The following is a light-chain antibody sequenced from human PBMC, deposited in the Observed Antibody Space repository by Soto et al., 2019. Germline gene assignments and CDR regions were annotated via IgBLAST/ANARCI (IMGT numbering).Light chain of an antibody. CDR2: DDD. CDR1: GGSITSNY. CDR3: QSFDSSDQV. V-gene: IGLV6-57*01. J-gene: IGLJ3*02. Sequence: NFMLTQPQSVSESPGETVTISCTRSGGSITSNYVQWYQQRPGRSPSTLIYDDDQRPSGVTDRFSGSIDSSSNSASLTISGLMTEDEATYYCQSFDSSDQVFGGGTKVTVL.